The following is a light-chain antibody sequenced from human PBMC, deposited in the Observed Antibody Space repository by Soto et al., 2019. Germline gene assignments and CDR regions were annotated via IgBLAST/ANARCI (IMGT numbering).Light chain of an antibody. V-gene: IGKV1D-12*01. CDR1: QDISRW. J-gene: IGKJ5*01. CDR3: QQAYSFPIT. CDR2: DAS. Sequence: DIQMTQSPSSVPASVGDRATITCRASQDISRWLAWYQQKKGKAPVLLIYDASRLQSGVPARFRGSGSGTDFTLRINRLQPEDFETYYCQQAYSFPITFGQGTRLEIK.